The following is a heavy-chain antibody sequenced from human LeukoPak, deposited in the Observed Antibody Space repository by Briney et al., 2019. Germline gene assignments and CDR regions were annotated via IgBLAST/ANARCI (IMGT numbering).Heavy chain of an antibody. J-gene: IGHJ5*02. V-gene: IGHV1-2*02. D-gene: IGHD6-6*01. CDR2: INPNSGGT. Sequence: ASVKVSCKASGYTFTGYYMHWVRQAPGQGLEWMGLINPNSGGTNYAQKFQGRVTMTRDTSISTAYMELRRLRSDDTAVYYCARSRASSSSGRGRHNWFDPWGQGPLVTVSS. CDR3: ARSRASSSSGRGRHNWFDP. CDR1: GYTFTGYY.